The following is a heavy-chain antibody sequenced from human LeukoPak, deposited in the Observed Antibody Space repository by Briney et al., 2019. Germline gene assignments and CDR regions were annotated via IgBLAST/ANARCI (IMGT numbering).Heavy chain of an antibody. D-gene: IGHD6-19*01. Sequence: PGRSLRLSCAASGFTFSNYAMHWVRQAPGKGLEWVAVISHDGSNKYYADSVKGRFTISRDNSRNTLYLQMNSPRAEDTAVYYCARDGSSGRFTPGDFDYWGQGTLVTVSS. CDR1: GFTFSNYA. J-gene: IGHJ4*02. CDR2: ISHDGSNK. CDR3: ARDGSSGRFTPGDFDY. V-gene: IGHV3-30-3*01.